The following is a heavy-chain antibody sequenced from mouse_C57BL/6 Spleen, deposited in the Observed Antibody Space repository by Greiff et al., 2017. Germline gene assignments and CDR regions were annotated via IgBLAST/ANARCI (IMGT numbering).Heavy chain of an antibody. Sequence: QVQLQQSGAELVKPGASVKLSCKASGYTFTSYWMHWVKQRPGQGLEWIGMIHPNSGSTNYNEKFKSKATLTVDKSSSTAYMQLSSLTSEDSAVYYCARDSSGYVSYYFDYWGQGTTLTVSS. CDR1: GYTFTSYW. V-gene: IGHV1-64*01. CDR3: ARDSSGYVSYYFDY. CDR2: IHPNSGST. D-gene: IGHD3-2*02. J-gene: IGHJ2*01.